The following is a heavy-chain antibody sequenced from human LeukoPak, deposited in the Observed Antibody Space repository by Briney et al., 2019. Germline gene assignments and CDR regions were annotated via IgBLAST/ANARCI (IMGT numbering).Heavy chain of an antibody. CDR2: IYYSGST. J-gene: IGHJ4*02. CDR3: ARSFSPNYYDLLDY. D-gene: IGHD3-22*01. CDR1: GGSISTYY. Sequence: SETLSLTCTVSGGSISTYYWSWIRQPPGKGLEWIGYIYYSGSTNYNPSLKSRVTISLDTSKNQFSLKLNSVTAADTAMYYCARSFSPNYYDLLDYWGQGTLVIVSS. V-gene: IGHV4-59*01.